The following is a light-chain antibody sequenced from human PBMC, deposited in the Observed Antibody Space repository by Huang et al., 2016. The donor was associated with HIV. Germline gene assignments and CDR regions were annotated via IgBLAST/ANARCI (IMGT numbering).Light chain of an antibody. J-gene: IGKJ2*03. CDR1: QSGLSPSNNRNH. V-gene: IGKV4-1*01. Sequence: DIVMTQSPDSLAVSLGERATINCVSSQSGLSPSNNRNHLAWYQQKPRQPPKLLIYWASTRESGVPDRFRGSGSATDFTLTIDNLQAEDVALYFCQQYYSIPGFGQGTYVEV. CDR3: QQYYSIPG. CDR2: WAS.